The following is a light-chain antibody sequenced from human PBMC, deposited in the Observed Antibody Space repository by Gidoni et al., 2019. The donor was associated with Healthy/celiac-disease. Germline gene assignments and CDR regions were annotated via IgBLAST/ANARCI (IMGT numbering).Light chain of an antibody. J-gene: IGKJ2*01. CDR3: QQSYSTPST. CDR1: QSISSY. CDR2: AAS. V-gene: IGKV1-39*01. Sequence: DSQMTKSPSSLSASVGDRVTITCRASQSISSYLNWYQQKPGKAPKLLIYAASSLQSGVPSRFSGSGSGTDFTLTISSLQPEDFATYYCQQSYSTPSTFXQXTKLEIK.